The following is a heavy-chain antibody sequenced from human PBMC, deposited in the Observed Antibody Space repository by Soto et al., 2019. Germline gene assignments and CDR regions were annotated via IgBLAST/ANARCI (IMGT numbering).Heavy chain of an antibody. Sequence: QVQLVESGGGVVQPGRSLRLSCATSGFTFNRFGMHWVRQAPGKGLEWVAVISYDGNNKYYADSVKGRFTISRDNSQSSTLYLHMNSLRPEDTAMYYCAKAVDISVRGVPPGDYWGQGTLVTVSS. V-gene: IGHV3-30*18. CDR3: AKAVDISVRGVPPGDY. J-gene: IGHJ4*02. CDR1: GFTFNRFG. CDR2: ISYDGNNK. D-gene: IGHD3-10*02.